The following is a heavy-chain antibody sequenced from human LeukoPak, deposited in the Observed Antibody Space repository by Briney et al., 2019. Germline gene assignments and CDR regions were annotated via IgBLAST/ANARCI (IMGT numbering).Heavy chain of an antibody. CDR1: GFTFSDYY. Sequence: GGSLRLSCAASGFTFSDYYMSWIRQAPGKGLEWVSYISISGSTIYYADSVKGRFTISRDNAKNSLYLQMNSLRAGDTAVYYCARTKVNCSSTSCAQRNYYYGMDVWGQGTTVTVSS. D-gene: IGHD2-2*01. CDR2: ISISGSTI. CDR3: ARTKVNCSSTSCAQRNYYYGMDV. J-gene: IGHJ6*02. V-gene: IGHV3-11*01.